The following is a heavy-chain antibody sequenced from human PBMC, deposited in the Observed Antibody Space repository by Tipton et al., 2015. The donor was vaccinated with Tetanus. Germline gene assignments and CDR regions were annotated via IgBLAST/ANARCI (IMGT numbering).Heavy chain of an antibody. CDR1: GDSVSRDGPT. V-gene: IGHV6-1*01. D-gene: IGHD2/OR15-2a*01. CDR2: TYYRSQWIT. Sequence: GLVKPSQTLSLTCAISGDSVSRDGPTWNWIRQSPSRGLGWLGRTYYRSQWITDYAVSVRGRITINPDTSKNLLSLELRSVTPEDTAVYYCARDPPSCYSCLDSWGQGALITVSS. J-gene: IGHJ4*02. CDR3: ARDPPSCYSCLDS.